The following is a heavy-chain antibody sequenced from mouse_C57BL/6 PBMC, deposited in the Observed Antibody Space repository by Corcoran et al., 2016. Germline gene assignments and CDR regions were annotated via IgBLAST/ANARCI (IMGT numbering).Heavy chain of an antibody. Sequence: EVQLQQSGPELVKPGASVKISCKAYGYTFTDYYMNWGKQSHGKSLEWIGDINPNNGGTSYNQKFKGKATLTVDKSSSTDYMELSSLTSEDSAVYYCAREETYGFAYWCQGTLVTVSA. CDR2: INPNNGGT. CDR1: GYTFTDYY. D-gene: IGHD1-1*02. J-gene: IGHJ3*01. V-gene: IGHV1-26*01. CDR3: AREETYGFAY.